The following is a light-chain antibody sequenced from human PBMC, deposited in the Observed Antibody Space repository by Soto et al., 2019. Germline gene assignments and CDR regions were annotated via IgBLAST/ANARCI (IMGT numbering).Light chain of an antibody. CDR1: SGHSNYV. V-gene: IGLV4-69*01. CDR3: QTWGTGAGV. Sequence: QAVLTQSPSASASLGASVKLTCTLNSGHSNYVIAWHQQQPEKGPRFLMKLNSDGSYSKGDGIPDRFSGSSSGAERYLTISSLQSEDEAGYYCQTWGTGAGVFGGGTKLTVL. J-gene: IGLJ3*02. CDR2: LNSDGSY.